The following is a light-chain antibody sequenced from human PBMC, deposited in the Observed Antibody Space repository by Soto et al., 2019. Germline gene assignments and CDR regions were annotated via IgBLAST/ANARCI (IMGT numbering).Light chain of an antibody. V-gene: IGKV1-39*01. J-gene: IGKJ2*01. Sequence: DIQMTQSPSSLSASIGDEVTVTCRASQTIDNYLNWYQQRPGKAPKVLIYGASTLQSGVSSRFSGSGSETDFTLTIRNLQPEDFATYYCQQSYSTPPYTFGQGTKVEV. CDR3: QQSYSTPPYT. CDR1: QTIDNY. CDR2: GAS.